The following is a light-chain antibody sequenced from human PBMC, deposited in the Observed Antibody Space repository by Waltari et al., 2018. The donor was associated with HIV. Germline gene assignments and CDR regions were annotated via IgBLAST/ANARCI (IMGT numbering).Light chain of an antibody. J-gene: IGLJ3*02. Sequence: QSALTQPPSVSGAPGQRVTISCTGTSSNIGTGSDFHWSQQLPGTAPKLLIYANTNRPSGVPDRFSGSKSGTSASLAITGLQAEDEADYYCQSYDSRLSGSVFGGGTKLTVL. CDR2: ANT. V-gene: IGLV1-40*01. CDR3: QSYDSRLSGSV. CDR1: SSNIGTGSD.